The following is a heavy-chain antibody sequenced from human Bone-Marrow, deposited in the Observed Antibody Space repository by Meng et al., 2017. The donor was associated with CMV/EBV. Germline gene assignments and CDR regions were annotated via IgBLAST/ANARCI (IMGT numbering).Heavy chain of an antibody. Sequence: FRSYAISWVRQAPGQGLEWMGGIIPIFDTANYAQKFQGRVTITADKSTSTAYMELSSLRSEDTAVYYCARGQVRYYDSSGYYSPDYWGQGTLVTVSS. J-gene: IGHJ4*02. CDR2: IIPIFDTA. CDR1: FRSYA. D-gene: IGHD3-22*01. CDR3: ARGQVRYYDSSGYYSPDY. V-gene: IGHV1-69*06.